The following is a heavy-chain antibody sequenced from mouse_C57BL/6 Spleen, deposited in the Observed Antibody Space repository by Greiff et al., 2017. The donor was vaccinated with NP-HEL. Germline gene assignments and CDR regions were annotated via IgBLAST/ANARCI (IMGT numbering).Heavy chain of an antibody. Sequence: EGKLMESGGGLVKPGGSRKLSCAASGFTVSDYGMHWVRQAPEKGLEWVAYISSGSSTIYYADTVKGRTTISKYNAKNTLFLQMTSLRSEDTAMYYCARPDYYDSSHFDDWGQGTTLTVSS. CDR3: ARPDYYDSSHFDD. CDR2: ISSGSSTI. CDR1: GFTVSDYG. D-gene: IGHD1-1*01. J-gene: IGHJ2*01. V-gene: IGHV5-17*01.